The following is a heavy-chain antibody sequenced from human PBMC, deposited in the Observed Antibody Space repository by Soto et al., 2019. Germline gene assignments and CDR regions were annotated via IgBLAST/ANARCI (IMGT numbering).Heavy chain of an antibody. CDR3: ARGRYGMDV. Sequence: GGSLRLSCAVSGSTVSSNYMSWVRQAPGKGLECVSVIYRDGSTHSGDSVKGRFTISRDNSRNTLYLQMNSLTVDDTAVYYCARGRYGMDVWGQGTTVTVSS. V-gene: IGHV3-53*01. J-gene: IGHJ6*02. CDR2: IYRDGST. CDR1: GSTVSSNY.